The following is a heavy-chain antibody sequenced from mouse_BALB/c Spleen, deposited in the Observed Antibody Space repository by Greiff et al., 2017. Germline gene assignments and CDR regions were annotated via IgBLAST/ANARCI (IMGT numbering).Heavy chain of an antibody. CDR3: ARSDDYDAGAMDY. D-gene: IGHD2-4*01. CDR1: GYSITSDYA. J-gene: IGHJ4*01. Sequence: DVQLQESGPGLVKPSQSLSLTCTVTGYSITSDYAWNWIRQFPGNKLEWMGYISYSGSTSYNPSLKSRISITRDTSKNQFFLQLNSVTTEDTATYYCARSDDYDAGAMDYWGQGTSVTVSS. V-gene: IGHV3-2*02. CDR2: ISYSGST.